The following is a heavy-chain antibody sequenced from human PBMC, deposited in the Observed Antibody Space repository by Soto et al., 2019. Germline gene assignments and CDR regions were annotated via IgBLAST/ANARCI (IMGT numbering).Heavy chain of an antibody. J-gene: IGHJ5*02. D-gene: IGHD6-19*01. CDR1: GFTFSSYA. Sequence: QVQLVESGGGVVQPGRSLRLSCAASGFTFSSYAMHWVRQAPGKGLEWVAVISYDGSNKYYADSVKGRFTISRDNSKNTLYLQMNSLRAEDTAVYYCAREPWTGIAVYHNWFDRWGQGTLVTVSS. V-gene: IGHV3-30-3*01. CDR2: ISYDGSNK. CDR3: AREPWTGIAVYHNWFDR.